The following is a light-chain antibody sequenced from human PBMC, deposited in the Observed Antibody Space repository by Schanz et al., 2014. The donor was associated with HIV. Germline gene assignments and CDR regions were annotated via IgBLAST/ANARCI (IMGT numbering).Light chain of an antibody. V-gene: IGKV3-20*01. Sequence: EIVLTQSPGSLSLSPGGRATLSCGASQRLSSSYLAWYQQKRDQPPRLVIYATSTRAAGIPDRFSGTGSGTDFTLTISRLEPEDFAVYYCQHYGSSFGPGTKVEIK. CDR3: QHYGSS. J-gene: IGKJ3*01. CDR2: ATS. CDR1: QRLSSSY.